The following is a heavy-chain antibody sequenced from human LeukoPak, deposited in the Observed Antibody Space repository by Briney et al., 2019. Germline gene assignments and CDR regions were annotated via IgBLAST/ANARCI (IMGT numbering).Heavy chain of an antibody. CDR1: GGSFSGYY. J-gene: IGHJ6*03. CDR2: INHSGST. CDR3: ARGSVVVVAAIYHYYYYMDV. V-gene: IGHV4-34*01. Sequence: PSETLSLTCGVYGGSFSGYYWTWIRQPPGKGLEWIGEINHSGSTNYIPSLKSRVTMSLDTSKNQFSLKLTSVTAADTAVYYCARGSVVVVAAIYHYYYYMDVWGKGTTVTVSS. D-gene: IGHD2-15*01.